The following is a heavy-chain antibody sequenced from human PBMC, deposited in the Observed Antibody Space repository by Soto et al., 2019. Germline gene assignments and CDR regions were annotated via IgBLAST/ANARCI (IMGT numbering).Heavy chain of an antibody. J-gene: IGHJ4*02. CDR1: GYTFSNYD. Sequence: QVQLVQSGAELKKPGASVKVSCKASGYTFSNYDMNWVRQATGQGPEWIGWVNPNNGDTGYAQKFQVRVTLTTDISTTTADMELTSLRSEDTAIYYCAKVSRKGSAIDFDYWGQGTLITVSS. CDR2: VNPNNGDT. CDR3: AKVSRKGSAIDFDY. D-gene: IGHD3-10*01. V-gene: IGHV1-8*01.